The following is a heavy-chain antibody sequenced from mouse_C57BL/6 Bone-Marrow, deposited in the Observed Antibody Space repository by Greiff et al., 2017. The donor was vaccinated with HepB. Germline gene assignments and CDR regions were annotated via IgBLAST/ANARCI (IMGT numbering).Heavy chain of an antibody. CDR2: IYPGSGST. Sequence: QVQLQQPGAELVKPGASVKMSCKASGYTFTSHWITWVKQRPGQGLEWIGDIYPGSGSTNYNEKFKSKATLTVDTSSSTAYMQLSSLTSEDSAVYYCARSYYGSSYWYFDVWGTGTTVTVSS. V-gene: IGHV1-55*01. J-gene: IGHJ1*03. CDR1: GYTFTSHW. D-gene: IGHD1-1*01. CDR3: ARSYYGSSYWYFDV.